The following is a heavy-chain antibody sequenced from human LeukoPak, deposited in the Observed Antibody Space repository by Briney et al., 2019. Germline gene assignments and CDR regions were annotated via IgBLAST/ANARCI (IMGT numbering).Heavy chain of an antibody. CDR3: ARDPNYYYDSSGYPSGDY. CDR1: GFTFSSYE. J-gene: IGHJ4*02. Sequence: PGGSLRLSCAASGFTFSSYEMNWVRQAPGKGLEWVSYISRSDGTIYYADSVKGRFTISRDNSKNTLYLQMNSLRAEDTAVYYCARDPNYYYDSSGYPSGDYWGQGTLVTVSS. V-gene: IGHV3-48*01. CDR2: ISRSDGTI. D-gene: IGHD3-22*01.